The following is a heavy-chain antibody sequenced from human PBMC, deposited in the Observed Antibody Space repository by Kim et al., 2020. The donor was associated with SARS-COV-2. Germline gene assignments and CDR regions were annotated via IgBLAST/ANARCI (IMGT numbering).Heavy chain of an antibody. CDR1: GLPFSSYY. CDR2: IKQDGSEK. Sequence: GGSLRLSCAVSGLPFSSYYMSWVRQAPGKGLEWVANIKQDGSEKNYVDSVKGRFTISRDNAKNSLYLQMNSLSVDDTAIYYCARDLTVSTRGFDFWGRGTLVTVSS. V-gene: IGHV3-7*03. D-gene: IGHD4-17*01. J-gene: IGHJ4*02. CDR3: ARDLTVSTRGFDF.